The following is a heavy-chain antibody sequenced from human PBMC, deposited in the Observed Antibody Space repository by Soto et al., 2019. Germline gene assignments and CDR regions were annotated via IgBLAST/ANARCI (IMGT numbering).Heavy chain of an antibody. D-gene: IGHD2-2*01. J-gene: IGHJ4*02. CDR2: IKQDGSEK. CDR1: GFTFSSYW. Sequence: GGSLRLSCAASGFTFSSYWMSWVRQAPGKGLEWVANIKQDGSEKYYVDSVKGRFTISRDNAKNSLYLQMNSLRAEDTAVYYCARGFKDIVVVPAAETDYWGQGTLVTVSS. CDR3: ARGFKDIVVVPAAETDY. V-gene: IGHV3-7*01.